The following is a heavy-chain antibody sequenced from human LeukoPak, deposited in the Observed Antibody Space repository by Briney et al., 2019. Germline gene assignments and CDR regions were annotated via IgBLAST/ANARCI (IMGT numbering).Heavy chain of an antibody. Sequence: SETLSLTCTVSGGSISSSSYYWGWIRQPPGKGLEWIGSIYYSGSTYYNPSLKSRVTISVDTSKNQFSLKLSSVTAADTAVYYCARLDYFGPGSSHYFYYYMDVWGKGTTVTISS. D-gene: IGHD3-10*01. J-gene: IGHJ6*03. CDR2: IYYSGST. CDR3: ARLDYFGPGSSHYFYYYMDV. CDR1: GGSISSSSYY. V-gene: IGHV4-39*01.